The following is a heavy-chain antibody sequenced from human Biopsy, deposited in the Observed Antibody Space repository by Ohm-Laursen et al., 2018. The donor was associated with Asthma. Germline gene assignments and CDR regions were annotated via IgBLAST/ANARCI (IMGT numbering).Heavy chain of an antibody. V-gene: IGHV1-2*06. Sequence: SVKVSCNASGYSFTDYHLHWVRQAPGQGLEWMGRITPESGGATYAQKFQGRVTMTRDRSISTAYMELNRLRSEDSAVYYCAREVSTVDYGYYYFAMDVWGQGTTVTVSS. CDR1: GYSFTDYH. D-gene: IGHD4-17*01. J-gene: IGHJ6*02. CDR2: ITPESGGA. CDR3: AREVSTVDYGYYYFAMDV.